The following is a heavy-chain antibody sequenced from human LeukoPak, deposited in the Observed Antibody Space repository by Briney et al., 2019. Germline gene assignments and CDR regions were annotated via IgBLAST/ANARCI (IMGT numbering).Heavy chain of an antibody. CDR1: GFTFSSYA. CDR3: VKPYDSSGFVFDY. D-gene: IGHD3-22*01. J-gene: IGHJ4*02. Sequence: GGSLRLSCSASGFTFSSYAMHWVRQAPGKGLEYVSAISSNGGSIYHADSVKGRFTISRDNSKNTLYLQMSSLRAEDTAVYYCVKPYDSSGFVFDYWGQGTLVTVSS. V-gene: IGHV3-64D*06. CDR2: ISSNGGSI.